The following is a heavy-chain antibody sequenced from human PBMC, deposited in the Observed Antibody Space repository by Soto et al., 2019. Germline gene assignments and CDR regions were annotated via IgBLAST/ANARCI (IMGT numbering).Heavy chain of an antibody. V-gene: IGHV4-34*01. J-gene: IGHJ5*02. Sequence: PSETLSLTCAAYGGSFSGHYWSWIRQPPGKGLEWIGEINHSGSTTYNPSLKSRVAISVDTSKNQFSLKLNSVTAADTAVYYCARGPSRLLMGDSFAWGQGTLVTVSS. CDR3: ARGPSRLLMGDSFA. CDR2: INHSGST. CDR1: GGSFSGHY. D-gene: IGHD2-8*01.